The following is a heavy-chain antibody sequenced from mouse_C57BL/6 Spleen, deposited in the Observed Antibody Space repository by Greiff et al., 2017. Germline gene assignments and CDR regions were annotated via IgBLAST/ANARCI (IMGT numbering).Heavy chain of an antibody. Sequence: VQLQQPGAELVMPGASVKLSCKASGYTFTSYWMHWVKQRPGQGLEWIGEIDPSDSYTNYNQKFKGKSTLTVDKSSSTAYMQLSSLTSEDSAVYYCARPHYYGSSYEDYFDYWGQGSTLTVSS. D-gene: IGHD1-1*01. CDR3: ARPHYYGSSYEDYFDY. CDR1: GYTFTSYW. V-gene: IGHV1-69*01. CDR2: IDPSDSYT. J-gene: IGHJ2*01.